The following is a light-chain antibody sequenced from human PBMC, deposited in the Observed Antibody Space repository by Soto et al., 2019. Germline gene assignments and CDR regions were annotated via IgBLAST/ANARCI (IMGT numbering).Light chain of an antibody. J-gene: IGLJ2*01. Sequence: QSALTQPASVSGSPGQSITISCTGTSSDVGAYNYVSWYQQHPGKAPKLMIYDVSNRPSGVSNRCSGSKSGNAASLTISGLQAEDEADYYCSSYTSSTPVVFGGGTKLTVL. V-gene: IGLV2-14*01. CDR1: SSDVGAYNY. CDR2: DVS. CDR3: SSYTSSTPVV.